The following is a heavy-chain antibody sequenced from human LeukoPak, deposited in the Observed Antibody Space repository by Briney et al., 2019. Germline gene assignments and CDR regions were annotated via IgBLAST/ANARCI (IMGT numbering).Heavy chain of an antibody. J-gene: IGHJ4*02. D-gene: IGHD6-19*01. CDR3: ARGKGSGWTFDY. CDR1: GGSFSGYY. Sequence: SSETLSLTCAVYGGSFSGYYWTWIRQPPEKGLEWIGEINHSGSTNYNPSLKSRVTISVDTSKNQFSLKLSSVTAADTAVYYCARGKGSGWTFDYWGQGTLVTVSS. V-gene: IGHV4-34*01. CDR2: INHSGST.